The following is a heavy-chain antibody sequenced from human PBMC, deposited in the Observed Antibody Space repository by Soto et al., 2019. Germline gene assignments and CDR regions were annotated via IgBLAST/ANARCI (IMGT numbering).Heavy chain of an antibody. J-gene: IGHJ4*02. V-gene: IGHV3-21*01. D-gene: IGHD5-18*01. CDR2: ISSSSSYI. CDR3: AKIGGYSYNFDY. Sequence: LRLSCAASGFTFSSYSMNWVRQAPGKGLEWVSSISSSSSYIYYADSVKGRFTISRDNAKNSLYLQMNSLRAEDTAVYYCAKIGGYSYNFDYWGQGTLVTVSS. CDR1: GFTFSSYS.